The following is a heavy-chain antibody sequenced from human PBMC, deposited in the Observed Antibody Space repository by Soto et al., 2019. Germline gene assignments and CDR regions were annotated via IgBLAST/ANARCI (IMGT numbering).Heavy chain of an antibody. CDR3: ARASGSNIHFDY. Sequence: EVQLVESGGGLVQPGGSLRLSCAASGLTFSSYWMHWVRQAPGKGLVWVSRINTDGSSTTYADSVKGRFTISRYNTKNTLYRQMNSMRVEDTAVYYCARASGSNIHFDYWGQGTLVTVSA. V-gene: IGHV3-74*01. J-gene: IGHJ4*02. CDR1: GLTFSSYW. D-gene: IGHD1-26*01. CDR2: INTDGSST.